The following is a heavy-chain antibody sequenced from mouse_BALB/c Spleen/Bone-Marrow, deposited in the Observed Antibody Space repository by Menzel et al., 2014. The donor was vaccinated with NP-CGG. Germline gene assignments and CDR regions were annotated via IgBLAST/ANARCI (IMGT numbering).Heavy chain of an antibody. CDR1: GYTFTSYV. Sequence: VQLQQSGPELVKPGASVKMSCKASGYTFTSYVMHWVKRKPGQGLEWIGYINPYNDGTKYNEKFKGKATLTSDKSSSTAYMELSSLTSEDSAVYYCARWGIIYYYGSSPYAMDYWGQGTSVTVSS. D-gene: IGHD1-1*01. CDR3: ARWGIIYYYGSSPYAMDY. J-gene: IGHJ4*01. CDR2: INPYNDGT. V-gene: IGHV1-14*01.